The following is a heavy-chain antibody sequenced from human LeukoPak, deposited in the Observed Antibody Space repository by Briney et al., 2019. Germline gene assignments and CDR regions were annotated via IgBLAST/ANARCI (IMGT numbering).Heavy chain of an antibody. CDR1: GFTFSSYA. CDR2: ISYDGSNK. D-gene: IGHD3-3*01. Sequence: GGSLRLSCAASGFTFSSYAMHWVRQAPGKGLEWVAVISYDGSNKYYADSVKGRFTISRDNSKNTLYLQMNSLRAEDTAVYYCARGAIFGVVITRSAFDIWGQGAMVTVSS. V-gene: IGHV3-30*04. J-gene: IGHJ3*02. CDR3: ARGAIFGVVITRSAFDI.